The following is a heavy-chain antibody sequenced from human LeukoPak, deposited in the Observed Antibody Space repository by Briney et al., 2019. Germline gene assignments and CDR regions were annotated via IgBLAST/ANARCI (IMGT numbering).Heavy chain of an antibody. CDR1: GYSFTSYW. CDR2: IYPGDSDT. J-gene: IGHJ4*02. V-gene: IGHV5-51*01. CDR3: AKVKKGASSSWYYFDY. Sequence: GESLKISCKGSGYSFTSYWIGWVRQMPGKGLEWMGIIYPGDSDTRYSPSFQGQVTISADKSISTAYLQWSSLKASDTAMYYCAKVKKGASSSWYYFDYWGQGTLVTVSS. D-gene: IGHD6-13*01.